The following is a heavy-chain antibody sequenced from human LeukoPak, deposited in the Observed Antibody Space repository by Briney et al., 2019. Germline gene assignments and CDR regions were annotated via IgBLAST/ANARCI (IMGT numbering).Heavy chain of an antibody. CDR1: GFTFSSYA. V-gene: IGHV3-64D*06. CDR2: ISSNGGST. CDR3: VKSPYYDILTGYFNWFDP. J-gene: IGHJ5*02. D-gene: IGHD3-9*01. Sequence: GGSLRLSCSASGFTFSSYAMHWVRQAPGKGLEYVSAISSNGGSTYYADSVKGRFTVSRDNSKNTLYLQMSSLRAEDTAVYYCVKSPYYDILTGYFNWFDPWGQGTLVTVSS.